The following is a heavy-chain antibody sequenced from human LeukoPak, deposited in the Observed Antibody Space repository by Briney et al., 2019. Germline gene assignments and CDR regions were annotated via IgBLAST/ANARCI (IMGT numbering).Heavy chain of an antibody. CDR1: GGSFSGYY. J-gene: IGHJ4*02. CDR2: INHSGST. Sequence: SETLSLTCAVYGGSFSGYYWSWIRQPPGKGLEWIGEINHSGSTNYNPSLKSRVTISVDTSKNQFSLKLSSVTAADTAVYYCARLSVTRGAYWGQGTLVTVSS. V-gene: IGHV4-34*01. CDR3: ARLSVTRGAY. D-gene: IGHD4-17*01.